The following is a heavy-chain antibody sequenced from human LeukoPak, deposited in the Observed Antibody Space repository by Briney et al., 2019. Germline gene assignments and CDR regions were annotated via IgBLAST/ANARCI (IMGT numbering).Heavy chain of an antibody. D-gene: IGHD6-19*01. V-gene: IGHV3-30-3*01. CDR3: ARGYSSLYYFDY. CDR2: ISYDGSNK. Sequence: PGGSLRLSCAASGFTFSSYAMHWVPQAPGKGLEWVAVISYDGSNKYYADSVKGRFTISRDNAKNSLYLQMNSLRAEDTAVYYCARGYSSLYYFDYWGQGTLVTVSS. CDR1: GFTFSSYA. J-gene: IGHJ4*02.